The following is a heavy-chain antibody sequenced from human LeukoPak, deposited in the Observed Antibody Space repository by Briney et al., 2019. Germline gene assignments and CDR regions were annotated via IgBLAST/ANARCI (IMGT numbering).Heavy chain of an antibody. CDR3: AKSYNGYESKPDY. CDR1: GFTFSSYA. V-gene: IGHV3-23*01. D-gene: IGHD5-12*01. CDR2: ISNSGGRT. J-gene: IGHJ4*02. Sequence: GSLRLSCAASGFTFSSYAMSWVRQAPGKGLEWVSSISNSGGRTFYTDSVKGRFTISRDNSKITLYLQMNSLRAEDTAVYYCAKSYNGYESKPDYWGQGTLVTVSS.